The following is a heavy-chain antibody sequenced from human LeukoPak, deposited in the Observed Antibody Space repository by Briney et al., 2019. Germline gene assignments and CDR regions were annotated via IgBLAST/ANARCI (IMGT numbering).Heavy chain of an antibody. CDR2: IIPIFGTA. CDR1: GYTFTDYY. V-gene: IGHV1-69*13. CDR3: ARGGSWLQLAVHFDY. D-gene: IGHD5-24*01. J-gene: IGHJ4*02. Sequence: GASVKVSCKASGYTFTDYYIHWVRQAPGQGLEWMGGIIPIFGTANYAQKFQGRVTITADESTSTAYMELSSLRSEDTAVYYCARGGSWLQLAVHFDYWGQGTLVTVSS.